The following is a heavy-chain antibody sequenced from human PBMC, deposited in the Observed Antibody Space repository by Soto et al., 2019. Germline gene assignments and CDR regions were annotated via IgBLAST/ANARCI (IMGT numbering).Heavy chain of an antibody. V-gene: IGHV3-23*01. CDR3: AKGRAYDCWSGCRYYGMDV. D-gene: IGHD3-3*01. CDR2: ISGSGGST. J-gene: IGHJ6*02. Sequence: EVQLLESGGGLVQPGGSLRLSCAASGFTFSAQAMTWVRQAPGKGLEWVSGISGSGGSTYYADSVKGRFTISRDNSKNTLYLHMDSLRADDTALYYCAKGRAYDCWSGCRYYGMDVWGQGTTVTVCS. CDR1: GFTFSAQA.